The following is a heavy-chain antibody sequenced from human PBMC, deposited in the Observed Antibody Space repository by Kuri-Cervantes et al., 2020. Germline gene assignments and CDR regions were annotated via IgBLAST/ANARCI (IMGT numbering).Heavy chain of an antibody. J-gene: IGHJ4*02. V-gene: IGHV4-34*01. CDR1: GGSISSYY. CDR2: INHSGST. Sequence: SETLSLTCTVSGGSISSYYWSWIRQAPGKGLEWIGEINHSGSTNYNPSLKSRVTISVDTSKNQFSPKLSSVTAADTAVYYCASNRGTEFDSWGQGTLVTVSS. CDR3: ASNRGTEFDS. D-gene: IGHD2/OR15-2a*01.